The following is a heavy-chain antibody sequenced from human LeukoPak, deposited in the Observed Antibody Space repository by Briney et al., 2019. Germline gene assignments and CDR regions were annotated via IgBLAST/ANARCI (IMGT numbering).Heavy chain of an antibody. D-gene: IGHD4-23*01. CDR3: AREFGHCYGDNCFYFFDT. Sequence: GASVKVSCKASGYTLTNYNISWVRPDPGQGLEWMGWINTYKGDTLYAQKLQGRVTMTADTSTNTAYMELRSLRFDDTAVYYCAREFGHCYGDNCFYFFDTWGQGFRVTDSS. CDR1: GYTLTNYN. J-gene: IGHJ4*02. CDR2: INTYKGDT. V-gene: IGHV1-18*01.